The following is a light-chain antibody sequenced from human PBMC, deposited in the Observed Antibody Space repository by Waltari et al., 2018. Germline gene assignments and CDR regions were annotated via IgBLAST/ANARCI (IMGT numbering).Light chain of an antibody. CDR3: QQYNDWPRT. CDR2: GAS. V-gene: IGKV3-15*01. J-gene: IGKJ1*01. CDR1: QSVSSN. Sequence: EIVMTQSPATLSVSPGERATLSCRASQSVSSNLAWYQQKPCQAPRLLIYGASTRATGIPARFTGSGSGIEFTLIISSLQSEDFAVYYCQQYNDWPRTFGQGTRVE.